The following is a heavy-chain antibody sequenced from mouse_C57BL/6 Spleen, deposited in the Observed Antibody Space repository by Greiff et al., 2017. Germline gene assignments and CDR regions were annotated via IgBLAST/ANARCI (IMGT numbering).Heavy chain of an antibody. CDR3: ARDDYGSSYAGFAY. V-gene: IGHV5-4*01. CDR1: GFTFSSYA. D-gene: IGHD1-1*01. J-gene: IGHJ3*01. CDR2: ISDGGSYT. Sequence: DVMLVESGGGLVKPGGSLKLSCAASGFTFSSYAMSWVRQTPEKRLEWVATISDGGSYTYYPDNVKGRFTISRDNAKNNLYLQMSHLKSEDTAMYYCARDDYGSSYAGFAYWGQGTLVTVSA.